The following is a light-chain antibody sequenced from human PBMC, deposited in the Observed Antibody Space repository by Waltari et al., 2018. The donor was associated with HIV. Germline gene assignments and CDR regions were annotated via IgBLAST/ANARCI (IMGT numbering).Light chain of an antibody. CDR3: SSYTTRNTRV. Sequence: QSALTQPASVSGSPGQSITISCTGTSSDVGVYNYVSWYQQHPGKAPKLMNYEVSNRPSGVSNRFSGSKSGNTASLTISGLQAEDEADYYCSSYTTRNTRVFGGGTTLTVL. CDR1: SSDVGVYNY. V-gene: IGLV2-14*01. CDR2: EVS. J-gene: IGLJ3*02.